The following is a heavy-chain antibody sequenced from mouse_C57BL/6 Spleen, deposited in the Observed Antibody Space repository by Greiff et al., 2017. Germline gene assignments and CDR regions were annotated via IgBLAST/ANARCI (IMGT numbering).Heavy chain of an antibody. CDR3: ARRDTMVTTRDAMDY. CDR2: IYWDDDK. CDR1: GFSLSTSGMG. J-gene: IGHJ4*01. V-gene: IGHV8-12*01. Sequence: QVTLKVSGPGILQSSQTLSLTCSFSGFSLSTSGMGVSWIRQPSGKGLEWLAHIYWDDDKRYNPSLKSRLTISKDTSRNQVFLKITGVDAANTATYYCARRDTMVTTRDAMDYWGQGTSVTVSS. D-gene: IGHD2-2*01.